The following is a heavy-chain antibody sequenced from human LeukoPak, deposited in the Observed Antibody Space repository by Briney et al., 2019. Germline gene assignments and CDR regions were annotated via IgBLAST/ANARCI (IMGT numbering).Heavy chain of an antibody. Sequence: ASVKVSCKASGYTFTNYGVSWVRQAPGQGLEWRGWINTNTGNPTYAQGFTGRFVFSLDTSVSTAYLQISSLKAEDTAVYYCARDVPKFGYSSGWYSWGQGTLVTVSS. CDR1: GYTFTNYG. V-gene: IGHV7-4-1*02. J-gene: IGHJ4*02. CDR3: ARDVPKFGYSSGWYS. D-gene: IGHD6-19*01. CDR2: INTNTGNP.